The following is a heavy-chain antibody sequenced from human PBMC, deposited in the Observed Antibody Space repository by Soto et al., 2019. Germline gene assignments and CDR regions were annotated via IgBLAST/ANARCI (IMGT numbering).Heavy chain of an antibody. D-gene: IGHD5-12*01. J-gene: IGHJ4*02. V-gene: IGHV1-69*13. Sequence: ASVKVSCKASGSTFSTYALSWVRQAPGQRLEWMGGIIPVFGTANYAQSFQGRVTITADESTSTAYMELSSLRSEDTAVYYCAQEEATGFRWGQGTLVTVSS. CDR2: IIPVFGTA. CDR1: GSTFSTYA. CDR3: AQEEATGFR.